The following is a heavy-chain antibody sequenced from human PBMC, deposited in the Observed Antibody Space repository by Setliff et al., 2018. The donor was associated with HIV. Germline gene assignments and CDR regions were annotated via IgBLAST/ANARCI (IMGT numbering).Heavy chain of an antibody. CDR3: VRDTTSGWMLTN. CDR2: INNDETIT. V-gene: IGHV3-74*01. Sequence: GGSLRLSCAASGFTFSSYAMSWVRQAPGKGLMWISHINNDETITKYADSVRGRFTISRDNARDSLYLQMNSLRAEDTAVYYCVRDTTSGWMLTNWGQGTLVTVSS. CDR1: GFTFSSYA. D-gene: IGHD6-25*01. J-gene: IGHJ4*02.